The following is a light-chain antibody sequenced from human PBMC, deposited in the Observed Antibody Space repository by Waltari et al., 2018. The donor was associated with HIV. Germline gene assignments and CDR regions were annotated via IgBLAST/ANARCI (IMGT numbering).Light chain of an antibody. J-gene: IGKJ2*01. V-gene: IGKV3-15*01. CDR3: QQYNDWPWFT. CDR2: SAS. Sequence: EIVMTQSPATLSVSPGKTATLSCRASQSVSSNLAWYQQKAGQTPRLPIYSASTRATGIPPRFSGSGSGTRFALTITSVQPEDVAEYYCQQYNDWPWFTFGQGTKLEIK. CDR1: QSVSSN.